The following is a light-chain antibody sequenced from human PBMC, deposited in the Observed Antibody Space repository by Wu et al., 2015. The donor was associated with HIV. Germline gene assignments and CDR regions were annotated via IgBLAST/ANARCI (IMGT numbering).Light chain of an antibody. CDR2: GAS. CDR3: QQYKNWPPFT. V-gene: IGKV3-15*01. CDR1: QNINNK. Sequence: EIEMTQSPATLSVSPGARATLSCRASQNINNKLAWYQQKFGQAPRLLIHGASTRATGVAARFSGGGSGTDFTLTISSLQLRMLQFITVQQYKNWPPFTFGPWDHXG. J-gene: IGKJ3*01.